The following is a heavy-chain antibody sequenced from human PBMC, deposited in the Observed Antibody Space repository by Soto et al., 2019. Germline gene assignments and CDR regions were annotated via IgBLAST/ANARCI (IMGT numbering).Heavy chain of an antibody. CDR2: MNPNSGNT. CDR3: AGRRCSGGSCQRESYNWFDP. CDR1: GYTFTSYD. V-gene: IGHV1-8*01. D-gene: IGHD2-15*01. J-gene: IGHJ5*02. Sequence: ASVKVSCKASGYTFTSYDINWVRQATGQGLEWMGWMNPNSGNTGYAQKFQGRVTMTRNTSISTAYMELSSLRSEDTAVYYCAGRRCSGGSCQRESYNWFDPWGQGTLVTVSS.